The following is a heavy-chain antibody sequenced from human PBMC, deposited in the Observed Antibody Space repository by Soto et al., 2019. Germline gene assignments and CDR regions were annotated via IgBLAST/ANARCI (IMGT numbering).Heavy chain of an antibody. CDR2: INWNGGST. J-gene: IGHJ6*02. Sequence: PGGSLRLSCAASGFTFDDYGMSWVRQAPGKGLEWVSGINWNGGSTGYADSVKGRFTISRDNAKNSLYLQMNSLRAEDTALYYCARGSSVRSETLGLPQYYYGMDVWGQGTTVTVSS. CDR1: GFTFDDYG. CDR3: ARGSSVRSETLGLPQYYYGMDV. D-gene: IGHD3-10*01. V-gene: IGHV3-20*04.